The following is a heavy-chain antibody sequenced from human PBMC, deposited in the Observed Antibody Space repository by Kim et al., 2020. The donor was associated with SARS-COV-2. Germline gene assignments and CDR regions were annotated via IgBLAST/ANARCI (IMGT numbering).Heavy chain of an antibody. CDR1: GFTFSNAW. V-gene: IGHV3-15*01. J-gene: IGHJ4*02. Sequence: GGSLRLSCAASGFTFSNAWMSWVRQAPGKGLEWVGRIKSKTDGGTTDYAAPVKGRFTISRDDSKNTLYLQMNSLKTEDTAVYYCTTHAPEPGFFGVVNNDYWGQGTLVTVSS. D-gene: IGHD3-3*01. CDR2: IKSKTDGGTT. CDR3: TTHAPEPGFFGVVNNDY.